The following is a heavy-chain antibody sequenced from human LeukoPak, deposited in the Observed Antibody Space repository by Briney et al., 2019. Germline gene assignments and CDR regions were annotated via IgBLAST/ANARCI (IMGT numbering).Heavy chain of an antibody. CDR2: ISTRGSTE. D-gene: IGHD4-11*01. CDR3: ARVMTTSLRSFDY. CDR1: GFTFSSYA. J-gene: IGHJ4*02. Sequence: GGSLRLSCAASGFTFSSYAMSWVRQAPGKGLEWVSYISTRGSTEYYADSVKGRFTISRDNAKNSLYLQMNSLRAEDTALYYCARVMTTSLRSFDYWGQGTLVTVSS. V-gene: IGHV3-48*04.